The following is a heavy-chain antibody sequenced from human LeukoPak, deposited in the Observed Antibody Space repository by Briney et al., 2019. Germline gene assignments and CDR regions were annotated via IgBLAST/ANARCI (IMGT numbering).Heavy chain of an antibody. CDR3: ARYIVSYPHDAFDI. CDR1: GGSISSYY. V-gene: IGHV4-59*01. J-gene: IGHJ3*02. Sequence: KTSETLSLTCTVSGGSISSYYWSWIRQPPGKGLEWIGYIYYSGSTSYNPSLKSRVTTSVDTSKKQFSLKLSSVTAADTAFYYCARYIVSYPHDAFDIWGQGTMVTVSS. CDR2: IYYSGST. D-gene: IGHD1-26*01.